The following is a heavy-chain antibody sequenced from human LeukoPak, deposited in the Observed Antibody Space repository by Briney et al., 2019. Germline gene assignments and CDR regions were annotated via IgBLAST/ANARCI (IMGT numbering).Heavy chain of an antibody. CDR3: ATVDTAMVSSDY. CDR2: FDPEDGET. D-gene: IGHD5-18*01. Sequence: GASVKVSCKVSGYTLTELSMHWVRQAPGKGLEWMGGFDPEDGETIYAQKFQGRVTMTEDTSTDTAYMELSSLRSEDTAVYYCATVDTAMVSSDYWGQGTLVTVSS. CDR1: GYTLTELS. J-gene: IGHJ4*02. V-gene: IGHV1-24*01.